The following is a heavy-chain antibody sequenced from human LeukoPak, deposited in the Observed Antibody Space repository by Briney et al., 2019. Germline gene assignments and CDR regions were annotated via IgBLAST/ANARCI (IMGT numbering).Heavy chain of an antibody. CDR2: ISWNSGSI. D-gene: IGHD3-10*02. CDR1: GFTFDDYA. V-gene: IGHV3-9*01. J-gene: IGHJ6*04. Sequence: GRSLRLSCAASGFTFDDYAMHWVRQAPGKGLEWVSGISWNSGSIDYADSVKGRFTISRDNAKNSLYLQMNSLRAEDTAVYYCAELGITMIGGVWGKGTTVTISS. CDR3: AELGITMIGGV.